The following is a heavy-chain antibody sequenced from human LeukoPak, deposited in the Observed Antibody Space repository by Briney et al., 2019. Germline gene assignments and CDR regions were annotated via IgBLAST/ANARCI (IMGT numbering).Heavy chain of an antibody. CDR3: ARAGLIFGGIEIHYFDY. D-gene: IGHD3-3*01. J-gene: IGHJ4*02. CDR1: GGSISSGSYY. Sequence: PSETLSLTCTVSGGSISSGSYYWSWIRQPAGKGLEWIGRIYTSGSTNYNPSLKSRVTISVDTSKNQFSLKLSSVTAADTAVYYCARAGLIFGGIEIHYFDYWGQGTLVTVSS. CDR2: IYTSGST. V-gene: IGHV4-61*02.